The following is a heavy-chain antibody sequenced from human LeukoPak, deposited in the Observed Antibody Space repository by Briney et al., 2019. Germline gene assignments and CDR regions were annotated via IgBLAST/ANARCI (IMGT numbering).Heavy chain of an antibody. CDR1: GGTFSSYA. CDR3: ARDSSSWAAPFDY. D-gene: IGHD6-13*01. CDR2: IIPILGIA. V-gene: IGHV1-69*04. Sequence: ASVKVSCQASGGTFSSYAISWVRQAPGQGLEWMGRIIPILGIANYAQKIQGRVTITADKSTSTAYMELSSLRSEDTAVYYCARDSSSWAAPFDYWGQGTLVTVSS. J-gene: IGHJ4*02.